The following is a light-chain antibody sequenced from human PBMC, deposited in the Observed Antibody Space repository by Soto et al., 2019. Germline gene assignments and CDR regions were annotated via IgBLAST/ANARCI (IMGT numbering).Light chain of an antibody. CDR2: SVS. CDR1: QSISSN. CDR3: QQYTSWPPKWT. J-gene: IGKJ1*01. Sequence: EIVMTQSPATLSVSPGERATLSCRASQSISSNLAWYQQKPGQAPRLLIYSVSTRATGIPARFSGVGSGTEFTLTISSLQSEDFAVYYCQQYTSWPPKWTFGQGTKVDIK. V-gene: IGKV3-15*01.